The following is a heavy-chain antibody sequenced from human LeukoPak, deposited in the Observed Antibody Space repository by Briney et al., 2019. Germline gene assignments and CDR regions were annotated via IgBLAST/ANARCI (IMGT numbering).Heavy chain of an antibody. J-gene: IGHJ3*02. V-gene: IGHV3-30-3*02. CDR1: HFTFSNYA. CDR3: AKTDSSGWRGAFDI. D-gene: IGHD6-19*01. CDR2: ISYDGNEK. Sequence: QTGGSLRLSCVAAHFTFSNYAMYWIRQAPGKGLEWVAVISYDGNEKYYADSVRGRFTISRDNSANTLYLQMNTLRAEDTAVYYCAKTDSSGWRGAFDIWGQGTMVTVSS.